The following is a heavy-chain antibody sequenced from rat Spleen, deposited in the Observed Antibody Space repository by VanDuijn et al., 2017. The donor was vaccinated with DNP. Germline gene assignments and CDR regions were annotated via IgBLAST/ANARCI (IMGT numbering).Heavy chain of an antibody. Sequence: EVQLVESGGGLVQPGRSLELSCAASGFTFSNYDMAWVRQAPKKGLEWVATISYDGSSTNYRDSVKGRFTISRDNAKNTQYLQMDSLRSEDTATYYCARGYDGYDYWGQGVMVTVSS. V-gene: IGHV5-7*01. D-gene: IGHD1-12*03. J-gene: IGHJ2*01. CDR2: ISYDGSST. CDR1: GFTFSNYD. CDR3: ARGYDGYDY.